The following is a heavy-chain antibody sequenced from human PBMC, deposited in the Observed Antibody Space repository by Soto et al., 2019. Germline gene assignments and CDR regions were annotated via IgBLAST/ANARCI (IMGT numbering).Heavy chain of an antibody. J-gene: IGHJ6*02. D-gene: IGHD6-19*01. Sequence: ASVKVSCKASGGTCSSYAISWVRQAPGQGLEWMGGIIPIFGTANYAQKFQGRVTITADESTSTAYMELSSLRSEDTAVYYCARDHLSVAGTSPYYYYGMDVWGQGTTVTVSS. CDR2: IIPIFGTA. CDR3: ARDHLSVAGTSPYYYYGMDV. V-gene: IGHV1-69*13. CDR1: GGTCSSYA.